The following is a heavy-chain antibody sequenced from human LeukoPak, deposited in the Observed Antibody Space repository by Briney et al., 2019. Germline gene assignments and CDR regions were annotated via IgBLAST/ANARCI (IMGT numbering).Heavy chain of an antibody. Sequence: GESLKISCKGSGYSFTSYWIGWVRQMPGKGLEWMGIIYPGDSDTRYSPSFQGQVTISADKSISTAYLQWSGLKASDTAMYYCARLDGSGSYYNVNPFDYWGQGTLVTVSS. J-gene: IGHJ4*02. CDR1: GYSFTSYW. V-gene: IGHV5-51*01. CDR3: ARLDGSGSYYNVNPFDY. D-gene: IGHD3-10*01. CDR2: IYPGDSDT.